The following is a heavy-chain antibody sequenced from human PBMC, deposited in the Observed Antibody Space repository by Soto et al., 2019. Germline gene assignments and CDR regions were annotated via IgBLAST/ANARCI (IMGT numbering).Heavy chain of an antibody. V-gene: IGHV3-23*01. CDR1: GFTFSSYA. D-gene: IGHD6-19*01. Sequence: GGSLRLSCAASGFTFSSYAMSWVRQAPGKGLEWVSAISGSGGSTYYADSVKGRFTISRDNSKNTLYLQMNSLRAEDTAVYYCAKGRSSGWYDLSLSVYWGQGTLVTVSS. CDR3: AKGRSSGWYDLSLSVY. J-gene: IGHJ4*02. CDR2: ISGSGGST.